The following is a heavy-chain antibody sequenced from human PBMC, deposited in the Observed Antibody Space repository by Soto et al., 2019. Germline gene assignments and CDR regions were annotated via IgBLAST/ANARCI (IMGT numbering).Heavy chain of an antibody. J-gene: IGHJ6*01. CDR3: ASPHFVPLSYAVWSGAPKNRYGMDV. D-gene: IGHD3-3*01. CDR2: ISYDGSNK. CDR1: GFTFSSYA. V-gene: IGHV3-30-3*01. Sequence: HPGGSLRLSCAASGFTFSSYAMHWVRQAPGKGLEWVAVISYDGSNKYYADSVKGRCTISRDNSKNTLYLQMNSLRAEDTAVYYCASPHFVPLSYAVWSGAPKNRYGMDVWAQGTPVTVSS.